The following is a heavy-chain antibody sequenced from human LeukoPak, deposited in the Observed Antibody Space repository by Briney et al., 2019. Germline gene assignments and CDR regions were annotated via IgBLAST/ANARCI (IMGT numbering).Heavy chain of an antibody. CDR2: IKEDGSEK. CDR3: AKTLYDVVTGKVDY. CDR1: GFTLSTYW. Sequence: KTGGSLRLSCAASGFTLSTYWMSWVRQAPGKGLEWVANIKEDGSEKYYVDSVKGRFTISRDNPKSTLYLQMNSLRAEDTAVYYCAKTLYDVVTGKVDYWGQGTLVTVSS. J-gene: IGHJ4*02. D-gene: IGHD6-19*01. V-gene: IGHV3-7*03.